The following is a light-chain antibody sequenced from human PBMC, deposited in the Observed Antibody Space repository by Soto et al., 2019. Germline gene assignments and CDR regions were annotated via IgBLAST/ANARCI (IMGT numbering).Light chain of an antibody. V-gene: IGLV4-60*02. J-gene: IGLJ2*01. CDR2: LETSGSY. CDR3: ETWDINTHVV. Sequence: QLVLTQSSSASGSLGSSVKLTCTLSSGHTTYIIAWHQQQPGKAPRYLMKLETSGSYNKGSGVPDRFSGSSSGADRYLTISNLQFEDEADYYCETWDINTHVVFGGGTKLTVL. CDR1: SGHTTYI.